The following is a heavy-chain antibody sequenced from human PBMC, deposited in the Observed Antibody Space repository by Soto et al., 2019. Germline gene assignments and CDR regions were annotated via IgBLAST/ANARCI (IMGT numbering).Heavy chain of an antibody. Sequence: QLQLQESGPGLVKPSETLSLTCSVSGDSIHRDKYYWGWIRQPPGKGLEWIGSVYFRGNTYYNPSRKTRVTISLDKSKSQFSLKLNSVTAADSAVYFCARLEGLATISYYFDFWGQGALVTVSS. J-gene: IGHJ4*02. CDR2: VYFRGNT. CDR3: ARLEGLATISYYFDF. V-gene: IGHV4-39*01. CDR1: GDSIHRDKYY. D-gene: IGHD3-9*01.